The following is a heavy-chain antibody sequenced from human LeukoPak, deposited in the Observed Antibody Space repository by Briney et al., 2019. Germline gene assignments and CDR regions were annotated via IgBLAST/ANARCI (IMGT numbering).Heavy chain of an antibody. Sequence: PSQTLSLTCTVSGGSISSGGYYWSWIRQPPGKGLEWIGYIYYSGSTYYNPSLKSRVTISVDTSKNQFSLKLSSVTAADTAVYYCARENRGDSSSWDAFDIWGQGTMVTVSS. D-gene: IGHD6-13*01. CDR2: IYYSGST. J-gene: IGHJ3*02. CDR1: GGSISSGGYY. CDR3: ARENRGDSSSWDAFDI. V-gene: IGHV4-30-4*07.